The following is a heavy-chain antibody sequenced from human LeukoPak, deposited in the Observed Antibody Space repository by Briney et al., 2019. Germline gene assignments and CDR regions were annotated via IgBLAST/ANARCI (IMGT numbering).Heavy chain of an antibody. V-gene: IGHV3-53*01. J-gene: IGHJ5*02. Sequence: GGSLRLSCAASGFTVSSSYMSWVRQAPGRGLEWVSVIYSGGSTYYADSVKGRFTISRGNSKNTLYLQMNSLRAEDTAVYYCARVSSSWYSNYWFDPWGQGTLVTVSS. CDR2: IYSGGST. D-gene: IGHD6-13*01. CDR1: GFTVSSSY. CDR3: ARVSSSWYSNYWFDP.